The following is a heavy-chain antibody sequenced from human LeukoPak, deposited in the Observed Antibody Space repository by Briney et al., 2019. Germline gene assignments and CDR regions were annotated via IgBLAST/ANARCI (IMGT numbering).Heavy chain of an antibody. Sequence: GGSLRLSCAASGFTFSSYGMHWVRQAPGKGLEWVAFIRYDGSNKYYADSVKGRFTISRDNSKNTLYLQMNSLRAEDTAAYYCAKDVGYSYGIDYWGQGTLVTVSS. CDR3: AKDVGYSYGIDY. D-gene: IGHD5-18*01. J-gene: IGHJ4*02. CDR1: GFTFSSYG. V-gene: IGHV3-30*02. CDR2: IRYDGSNK.